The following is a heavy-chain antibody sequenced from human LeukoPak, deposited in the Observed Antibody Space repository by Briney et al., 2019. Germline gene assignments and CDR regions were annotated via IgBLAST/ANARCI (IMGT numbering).Heavy chain of an antibody. D-gene: IGHD3-10*01. V-gene: IGHV3-15*01. CDR1: GFTFSNAW. CDR3: TTGITMVRGVIIRDY. CDR2: IKSKTDGGTT. Sequence: GGSLRLSCAASGFTFSNAWMSWVRQAPGKGLEWVGRIKSKTDGGTTDYAAPVKGRFTISREDSKNTLYLQMNSLKTEDTAVYYCTTGITMVRGVIIRDYWGQGTLVTVSS. J-gene: IGHJ4*02.